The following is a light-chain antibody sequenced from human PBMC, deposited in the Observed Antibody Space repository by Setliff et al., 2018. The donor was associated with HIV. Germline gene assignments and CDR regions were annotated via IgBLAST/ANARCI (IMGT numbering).Light chain of an antibody. J-gene: IGLJ1*01. CDR1: SSDVFGYNY. Sequence: LTQPRSVSGSPGQSVTTSCTGTSSDVFGYNYVSWYQQHPGKAPKLMIYDVINRPSGVSNRFSGSRSGNTASLTISGLQVEDEADYYCSSYTTSSTLYVFGPGTKVTVL. CDR3: SSYTTSSTLYV. CDR2: DVI. V-gene: IGLV2-14*01.